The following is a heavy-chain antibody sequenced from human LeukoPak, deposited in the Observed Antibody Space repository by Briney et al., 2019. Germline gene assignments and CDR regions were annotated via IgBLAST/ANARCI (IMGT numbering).Heavy chain of an antibody. CDR2: MNPNSGNT. CDR1: GYTFTSYD. J-gene: IGHJ6*03. CDR3: ARDVGYSSSWYVGGGYYYYYMDV. D-gene: IGHD6-13*01. V-gene: IGHV1-8*01. Sequence: ASVKVSCKASGYTFTSYDINWVRQATGQGLEWMGWMNPNSGNTGYAQKFQGRVTMTRNTSISTAYMELSSLRSDDTAVYYCARDVGYSSSWYVGGGYYYYYMDVWGKGTTVTVSS.